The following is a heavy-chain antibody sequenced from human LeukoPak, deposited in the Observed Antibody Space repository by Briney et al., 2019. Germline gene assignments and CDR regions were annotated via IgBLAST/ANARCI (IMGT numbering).Heavy chain of an antibody. D-gene: IGHD2-15*01. CDR3: TRRIPSPGAQYWFDP. CDR2: MSPNSGNT. V-gene: IGHV1-8*01. CDR1: GYTFTTYD. Sequence: ASVKVSCKASGYTFTTYDINWVRQATGQGLEWIGWMSPNSGNTDYAQEFQGRVTMTRDTSISTAYMEPSSLTSEDTAVYYCTRRIPSPGAQYWFDPRGQGTLVTVSS. J-gene: IGHJ5*02.